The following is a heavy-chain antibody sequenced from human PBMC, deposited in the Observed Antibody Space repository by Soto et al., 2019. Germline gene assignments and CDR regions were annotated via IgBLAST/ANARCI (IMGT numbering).Heavy chain of an antibody. D-gene: IGHD4-17*01. Sequence: QVQLVQSGAEVKKPGASVKVSCKASGYTFTSYDINWVRQATGQGLEWMGWMNPNSGNTGYAQKFQGRVTMTRNTSISTAYMEQSSLRSEDTAAYSCPRTSYGDNDDHWCQRTLVAVSS. CDR1: GYTFTSYD. V-gene: IGHV1-8*01. CDR3: PRTSYGDNDDH. CDR2: MNPNSGNT. J-gene: IGHJ4*02.